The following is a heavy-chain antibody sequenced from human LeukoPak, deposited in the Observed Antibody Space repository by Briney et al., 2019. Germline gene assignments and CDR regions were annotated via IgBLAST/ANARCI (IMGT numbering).Heavy chain of an antibody. V-gene: IGHV1-2*02. CDR1: GYTFTGYY. Sequence: GASVKVSCKASGYTFTGYYMHWVRQAPGQGLEWVGWINPNSGGTNYAQKFQGRVTMTGDTSISTAYMELSRLRSDDTAVYYCARDYYDSSGYFAFDIWGQGTMVTVSS. J-gene: IGHJ3*02. D-gene: IGHD3-22*01. CDR3: ARDYYDSSGYFAFDI. CDR2: INPNSGGT.